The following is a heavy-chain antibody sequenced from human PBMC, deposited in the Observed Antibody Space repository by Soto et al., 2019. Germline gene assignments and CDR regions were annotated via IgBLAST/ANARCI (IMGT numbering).Heavy chain of an antibody. D-gene: IGHD3-16*01. Sequence: QVQLVQSGAEVKKPGASVKVSCKASGYTFTGYYMHWVRQAPGQGLEWMGWINPNSGGTNYAQKFQGRVTMTRDTSLSTAYMEVRRLGSEGTAVYLCAREGLERVGGERDGMDVWGQGTTVTVSS. J-gene: IGHJ6*02. V-gene: IGHV1-2*02. CDR2: INPNSGGT. CDR1: GYTFTGYY. CDR3: AREGLERVGGERDGMDV.